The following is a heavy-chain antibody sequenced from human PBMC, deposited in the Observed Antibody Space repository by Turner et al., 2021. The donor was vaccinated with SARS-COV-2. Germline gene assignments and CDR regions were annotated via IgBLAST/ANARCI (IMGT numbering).Heavy chain of an antibody. Sequence: VQLVETGGGLIQPGGSLRLSCAVSGSTFISNCMSWVRQAQGKGLEWVSVICRGSTYYADSVRGRFSISRDNSKNSLYLQMNSLRAEDTAVYYCAGEGYCSGGTCEGPFDFWGQGTLVTVSS. CDR1: GSTFISNC. CDR2: ICRGST. V-gene: IGHV3-53*02. J-gene: IGHJ4*02. CDR3: AGEGYCSGGTCEGPFDF. D-gene: IGHD2-15*01.